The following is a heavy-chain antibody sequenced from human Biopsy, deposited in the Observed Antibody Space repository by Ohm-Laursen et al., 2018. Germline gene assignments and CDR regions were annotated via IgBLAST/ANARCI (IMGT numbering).Heavy chain of an antibody. CDR3: ARGRLRAVARFDY. CDR2: INHSGST. V-gene: IGHV4-34*01. D-gene: IGHD6-19*01. CDR1: GGSFSGYY. J-gene: IGHJ4*02. Sequence: ETLSLTCAVYGGSFSGYYWSWIRRPPGKGLEWIGEINHSGSTNYNPSLKSRVTISVDTSKNQFSLKLSSVTAADTAVYYCARGRLRAVARFDYWGQGTLVTVSS.